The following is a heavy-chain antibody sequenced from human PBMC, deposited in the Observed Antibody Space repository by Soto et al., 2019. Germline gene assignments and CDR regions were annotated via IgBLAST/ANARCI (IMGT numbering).Heavy chain of an antibody. J-gene: IGHJ4*02. CDR2: LSGSGSTT. V-gene: IGHV3-23*01. Sequence: EVQLLASGGYLVQPGGSLRLSCAASGFRFGGYGMSWVRQAPGKGLEWVSALSGSGSTTYYADSVRGRFIISRDNSRDTLFLQMNSLRAEDTAVYFCAKASKGYTGYDLDYWGQGTVVTVSP. CDR1: GFRFGGYG. D-gene: IGHD5-12*01. CDR3: AKASKGYTGYDLDY.